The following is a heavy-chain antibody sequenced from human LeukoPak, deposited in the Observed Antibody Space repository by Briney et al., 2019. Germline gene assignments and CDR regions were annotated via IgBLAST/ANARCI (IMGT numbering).Heavy chain of an antibody. D-gene: IGHD5-18*01. CDR3: ARDNGDTAMVEYYYYGMDV. CDR2: ISYDGSNK. J-gene: IGHJ6*02. CDR1: GFTFSSYA. Sequence: GGSLRLSCAASGFTFSSYAMHWVRQAPGKGLEWVAVISYDGSNKYYADSVKGRFTISRDNSKNTLYLQMNSLRAEDTAVYYCARDNGDTAMVEYYYYGMDVWGQGTTVTVSS. V-gene: IGHV3-30*04.